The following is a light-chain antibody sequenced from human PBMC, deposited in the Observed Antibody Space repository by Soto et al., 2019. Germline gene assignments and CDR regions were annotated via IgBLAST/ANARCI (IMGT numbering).Light chain of an antibody. CDR2: KVS. Sequence: DVVMTQSPLSLPVTLGQPASISCRSSQSLAYSDGNTYLNWFQQRPGQSPRRLIYKVSNRDSGVPDRFRGSGSENDFTLKISRVEAEDVGVYYCRQGTHWPWTFGQGTKVEIK. J-gene: IGKJ1*01. CDR3: RQGTHWPWT. V-gene: IGKV2-30*01. CDR1: QSLAYSDGNTY.